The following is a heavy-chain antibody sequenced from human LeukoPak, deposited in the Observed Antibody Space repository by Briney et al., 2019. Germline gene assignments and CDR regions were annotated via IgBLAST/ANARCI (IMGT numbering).Heavy chain of an antibody. CDR2: INPSGGST. CDR1: GYTFTSYD. CDR3: ARGAGSDDAFDI. Sequence: ASVKVSCKASGYTFTSYDINWVRQAPGQGLEWMGIINPSGGSTSYAQRFQGRVTMTRDTSTSTVYMELSSLRSEDTAVYYCARGAGSDDAFDIWGQGTMVTVSS. V-gene: IGHV1-46*01. J-gene: IGHJ3*02.